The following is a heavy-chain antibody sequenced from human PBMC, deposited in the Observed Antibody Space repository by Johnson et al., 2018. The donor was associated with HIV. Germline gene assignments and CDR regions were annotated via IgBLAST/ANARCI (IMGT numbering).Heavy chain of an antibody. CDR1: GFIFSDYY. D-gene: IGHD6-19*01. Sequence: QEQLEESGGGLVKPGGSLRLSCAASGFIFSDYYMSWIRQAPGKGLEWVSYISSSGSTIYYADSVKGRFTISRDNAKNSLYLQMNSLRPEDTAVYYCARDHGWSRGWLFDAFDIWGQGTMVTVSS. CDR3: ARDHGWSRGWLFDAFDI. V-gene: IGHV3-11*04. CDR2: ISSSGSTI. J-gene: IGHJ3*02.